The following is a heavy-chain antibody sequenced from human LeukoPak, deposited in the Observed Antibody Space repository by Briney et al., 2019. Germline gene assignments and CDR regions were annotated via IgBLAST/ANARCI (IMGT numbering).Heavy chain of an antibody. CDR1: GGTFSSYA. J-gene: IGHJ1*01. D-gene: IGHD6-13*01. CDR3: ARGLIRQQLSPEYFQH. V-gene: IGHV1-69*05. CDR2: IIPIFGTA. Sequence: SVKVSCKASGGTFSSYAISWVRQAPGQGLERVGRIIPIFGTANYAQKCQGRVTITTDESTSTAYMELSSLRSEDTAVYYCARGLIRQQLSPEYFQHWGQGTLVTVSS.